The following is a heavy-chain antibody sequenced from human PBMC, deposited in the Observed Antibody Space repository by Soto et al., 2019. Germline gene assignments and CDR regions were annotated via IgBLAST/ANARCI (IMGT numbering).Heavy chain of an antibody. D-gene: IGHD3-22*01. CDR3: ASARMDYYDSSGYYDGAFDI. CDR1: GYTFTSYG. Sequence: QVQLVQSGAEVKKPGASVKVSCKASGYTFTSYGISWVRQAPGQGLEWMGWISAYNGNTNYAQKLQGRVTMTTDTATSTASMELRSLRSDDTAVYYCASARMDYYDSSGYYDGAFDIWGQGTMVTVSS. CDR2: ISAYNGNT. J-gene: IGHJ3*02. V-gene: IGHV1-18*01.